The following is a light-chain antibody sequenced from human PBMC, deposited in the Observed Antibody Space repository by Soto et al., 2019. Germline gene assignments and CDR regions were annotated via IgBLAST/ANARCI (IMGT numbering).Light chain of an antibody. Sequence: DVVMTQSPLSLPVTLGQPASISCRSSQSLVYSDGNTYLSWFQQRPGQSPRRLIYKVSNRDSGVPDRLSGSGSGTDCTLKISRVEAEDVAVYYCMQGTHWPYTFGQGTKLEI. CDR2: KVS. J-gene: IGKJ2*01. V-gene: IGKV2-30*01. CDR1: QSLVYSDGNTY. CDR3: MQGTHWPYT.